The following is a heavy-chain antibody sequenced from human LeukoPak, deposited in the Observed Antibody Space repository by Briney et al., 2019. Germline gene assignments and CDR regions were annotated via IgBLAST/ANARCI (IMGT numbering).Heavy chain of an antibody. Sequence: GGSLRLSCGAFGFTFSTYAMSWVRQAPGKGLEWVSSISGSGGSTYYADSVKGRFSISRDNSKNTLYLQVNSLRADDTAVYYCANSGLNRFEYWGQGALVTVSS. D-gene: IGHD2-15*01. CDR1: GFTFSTYA. CDR3: ANSGLNRFEY. V-gene: IGHV3-23*01. J-gene: IGHJ4*02. CDR2: ISGSGGST.